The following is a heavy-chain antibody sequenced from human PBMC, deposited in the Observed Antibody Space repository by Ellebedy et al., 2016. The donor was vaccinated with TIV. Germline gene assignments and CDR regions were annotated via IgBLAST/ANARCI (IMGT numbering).Heavy chain of an antibody. CDR2: MNPNSGNT. Sequence: AASVKVSCKASGYTFTSYDINWVRLATGQGLEWMGWMNPNSGNTGYAQKFQGRVNMTRNPSITTAYMELSSLRSEDTAVYYCATESLAEDYYDSSGPCCAFDIWGQGTLVTVSS. D-gene: IGHD3-22*01. CDR3: ATESLAEDYYDSSGPCCAFDI. CDR1: GYTFTSYD. J-gene: IGHJ3*02. V-gene: IGHV1-8*01.